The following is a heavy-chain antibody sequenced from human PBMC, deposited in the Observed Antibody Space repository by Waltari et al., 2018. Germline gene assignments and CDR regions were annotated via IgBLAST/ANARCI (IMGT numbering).Heavy chain of an antibody. J-gene: IGHJ3*02. CDR1: GGTFSSYA. D-gene: IGHD3-10*01. V-gene: IGHV1-69*04. CDR3: ASRLKGIRAFDI. Sequence: QVQLVQSGAEVKKPGSSVKVSCKASGGTFSSYAISWVRQAPGQGLEWMGRIIPILGIANYAQKFQGRVTITADKSTSTAYMELSSLRSEDTAVYYCASRLKGIRAFDIWGQGTMVTVSS. CDR2: IIPILGIA.